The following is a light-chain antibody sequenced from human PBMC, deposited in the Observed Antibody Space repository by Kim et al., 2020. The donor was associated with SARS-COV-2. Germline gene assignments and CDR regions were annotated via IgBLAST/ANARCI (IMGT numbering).Light chain of an antibody. J-gene: IGKJ1*01. Sequence: EVVLTQSPGTLSLSPGERATLSCRASQSFSNNYLAWYQQRPGQAPRLLIYGASNRATGIPDRFSGSGSGTDFTLTINRLEPEDFVVYFCQQFHILPWTFGRGTKV. CDR3: QQFHILPWT. V-gene: IGKV3-20*01. CDR1: QSFSNNY. CDR2: GAS.